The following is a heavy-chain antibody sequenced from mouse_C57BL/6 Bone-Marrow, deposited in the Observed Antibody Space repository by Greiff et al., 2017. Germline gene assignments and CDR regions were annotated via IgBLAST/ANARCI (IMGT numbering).Heavy chain of an antibody. CDR3: ARERDSLLLRYYWYFDV. V-gene: IGHV1-43*01. J-gene: IGHJ1*03. CDR2: INPSTGGT. CDR1: GYSFTGYY. Sequence: EVQLQQSGPELVKPGASVKISCKASGYSFTGYYMHWVKQSSEKSLEWIGEINPSTGGTSYNQKIKGKATLTVDKSSSTAYMQLKSLTSEDSAVYYCARERDSLLLRYYWYFDVWGTGTTVTVSS. D-gene: IGHD1-1*01.